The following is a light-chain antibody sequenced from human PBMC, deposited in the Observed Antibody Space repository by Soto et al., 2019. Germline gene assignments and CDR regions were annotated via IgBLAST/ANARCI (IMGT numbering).Light chain of an antibody. CDR2: RNN. CDR3: ATWDHSRTGRV. V-gene: IGLV1-47*01. J-gene: IGLJ1*01. Sequence: QSVLTQPPSASETPGQRVTISCSGSSSNIGSNYVYWYQQLPGTAPKVLIYRNNQRPSGVPDRFSGSKSGTSASLTISGLRYDDEADYYCATWDHSRTGRVFGTGTKLTVL. CDR1: SSNIGSNY.